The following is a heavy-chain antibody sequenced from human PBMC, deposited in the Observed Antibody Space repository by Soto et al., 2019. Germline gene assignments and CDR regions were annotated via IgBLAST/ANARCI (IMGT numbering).Heavy chain of an antibody. CDR1: GFTFSSYA. D-gene: IGHD6-13*01. J-gene: IGHJ4*02. CDR3: AKTPGPYSSSWYLALY. V-gene: IGHV3-23*01. CDR2: ISGSGGST. Sequence: GGSLRLSCAASGFTFSSYAMSWVRQAPGKGLEWVSAISGSGGSTYYADSVKGRFTISRDNSKNTLYLQMNSLRAEDTAVYSCAKTPGPYSSSWYLALYWGQGTLVTVSS.